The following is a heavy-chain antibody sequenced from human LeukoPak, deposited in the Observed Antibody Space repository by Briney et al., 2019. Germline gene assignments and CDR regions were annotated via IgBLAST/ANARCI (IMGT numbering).Heavy chain of an antibody. J-gene: IGHJ4*02. CDR1: ASSISSAHY. V-gene: IGHV4-38-2*02. CDR2: MYHSGAT. Sequence: SETLSLTCTVSASSISSAHYWGWIRQSPGKGLEWIGSMYHSGATYYNPSLKSRVTISVDTSKNQFSLKLSSVTAADTAVYYCAKIVTAGYYYFDSWGQGTLVTVSS. D-gene: IGHD2/OR15-2a*01. CDR3: AKIVTAGYYYFDS.